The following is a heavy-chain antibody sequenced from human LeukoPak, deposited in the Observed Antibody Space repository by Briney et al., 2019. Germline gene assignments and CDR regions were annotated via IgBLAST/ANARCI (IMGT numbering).Heavy chain of an antibody. Sequence: GGSLRRSCAATGFSFSSYGMLWVRQAPGKGLEWVAVIWYDGSNKYYADSVKGRFTISRVNSNNTLYLQMNSLRVEDTAVYYCARGGPDWPLDYWGQGTLVTVSS. V-gene: IGHV3-33*01. J-gene: IGHJ4*02. CDR3: ARGGPDWPLDY. D-gene: IGHD3-16*01. CDR1: GFSFSSYG. CDR2: IWYDGSNK.